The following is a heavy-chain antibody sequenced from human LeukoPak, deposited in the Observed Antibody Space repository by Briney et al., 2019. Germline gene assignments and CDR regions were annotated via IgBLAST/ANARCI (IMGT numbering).Heavy chain of an antibody. CDR2: IYPGDSDT. CDR1: GYYFPTYW. J-gene: IGHJ4*02. V-gene: IGHV5-51*01. D-gene: IGHD6-6*01. Sequence: GESLKISCKGSGYYFPTYWIGWVRQMPGKGLEWMGIIYPGDSDTRYSPSFQGQVTISADKSISTAYLRWSSLKASDTAMYYCARWGVSIAARSHFDYWGQGTLVTVFS. CDR3: ARWGVSIAARSHFDY.